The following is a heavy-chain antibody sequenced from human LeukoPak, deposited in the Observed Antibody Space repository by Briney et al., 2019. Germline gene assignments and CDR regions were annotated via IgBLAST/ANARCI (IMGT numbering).Heavy chain of an antibody. CDR2: INRGATHI. J-gene: IGHJ4*02. CDR3: ASPAVAGYFDY. CDR1: QFTFSSYS. V-gene: IGHV3-21*01. D-gene: IGHD6-13*01. Sequence: PGGSLRLSCAASQFTFSSYSMNWVRQAPGKGLEWVSSINRGATHIYYADSLRGRFIISRDDAKNSLYLQMNSLRAEDTAVYYCASPAVAGYFDYWGQGALVTVSS.